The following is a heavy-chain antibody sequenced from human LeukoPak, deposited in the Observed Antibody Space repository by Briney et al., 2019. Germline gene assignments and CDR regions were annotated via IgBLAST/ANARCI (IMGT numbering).Heavy chain of an antibody. CDR2: IKPNSGGT. Sequence: ASVKVSCKASGYTFTAYYMHWVRQAPGQGLEWMGWIKPNSGGTNYAQKFQGRVTMTRDTSISTGYMELSRLRSDDTAVYYCAREMVRSYYFDYWGQGTLVTVSS. V-gene: IGHV1-2*02. CDR1: GYTFTAYY. D-gene: IGHD3-10*01. CDR3: AREMVRSYYFDY. J-gene: IGHJ4*02.